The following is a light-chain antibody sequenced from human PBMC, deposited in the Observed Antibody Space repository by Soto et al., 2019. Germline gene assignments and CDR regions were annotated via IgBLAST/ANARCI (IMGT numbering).Light chain of an antibody. Sequence: VMKQSPATLSVSQGERATLSCRASQSVSSNLAWYQQKPGQAPRLLIYGASTRATGIPARFSGSGSGTEFTLTISSLQSEDFGIYYCQQYDYLWTFGQRSIV. CDR2: GAS. V-gene: IGKV3-15*01. CDR1: QSVSSN. J-gene: IGKJ1*01. CDR3: QQYDYLWT.